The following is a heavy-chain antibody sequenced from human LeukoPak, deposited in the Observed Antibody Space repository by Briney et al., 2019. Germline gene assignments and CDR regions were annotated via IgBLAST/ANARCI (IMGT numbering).Heavy chain of an antibody. J-gene: IGHJ5*02. Sequence: GGSLRLSCAASGFTFSSYAMHWVRQAPGKGLEWVAVISYDGSNKYYADSVKGRFTISRDNSKNTLYLQMNRLRAEDTVVYYCARDSVHRYGYLRSWGAGALVTVS. CDR2: ISYDGSNK. CDR1: GFTFSSYA. D-gene: IGHD5-18*01. V-gene: IGHV3-30-3*01. CDR3: ARDSVHRYGYLRS.